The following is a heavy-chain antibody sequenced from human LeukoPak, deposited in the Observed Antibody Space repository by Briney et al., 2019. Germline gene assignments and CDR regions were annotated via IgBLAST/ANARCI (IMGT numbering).Heavy chain of an antibody. J-gene: IGHJ4*02. CDR2: ISSSGSTI. CDR1: GFHFSSYS. Sequence: PGGSLRHSRAASGFHFSSYSMNWVRQAPGKGVEWVSYISSSGSTIYYVDSVKGRFTISRDNAKNSLYLQMNSLRDEGTAVYYCARDLRYSPGVFLDYWGQGTLVTVSS. V-gene: IGHV3-48*02. D-gene: IGHD5-18*01. CDR3: ARDLRYSPGVFLDY.